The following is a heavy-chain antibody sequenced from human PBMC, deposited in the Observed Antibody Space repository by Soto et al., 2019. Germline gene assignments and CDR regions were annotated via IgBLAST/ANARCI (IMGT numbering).Heavy chain of an antibody. CDR2: VIPMLGMA. J-gene: IGHJ4*02. V-gene: IGHV1-69*02. CDR1: EGTFNSYT. Sequence: QVQLVQSGAEVKKPGSSVKVSCTASEGTFNSYTLSWVRQAPGQGLEWMGRVIPMLGMADFAQKFQGRVMITADKSTGTAYMVLGSLRSDDTGLYYCATNYGSGSTHFDYWGQGTLITVSS. CDR3: ATNYGSGSTHFDY. D-gene: IGHD3-10*01.